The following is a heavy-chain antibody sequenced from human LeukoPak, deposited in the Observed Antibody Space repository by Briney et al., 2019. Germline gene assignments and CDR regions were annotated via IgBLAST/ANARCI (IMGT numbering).Heavy chain of an antibody. Sequence: GGSLRLSCAASGFTFSSYAMSWVRQAPGKGLEWVSAISGSGGSTYYADSVEGRFTISRDNSKNTLYLQMNSLRAEDTAVYYCAKGVLGIYEFDYWDQGTLVTVSS. D-gene: IGHD3-16*01. J-gene: IGHJ4*02. CDR3: AKGVLGIYEFDY. CDR1: GFTFSSYA. V-gene: IGHV3-23*01. CDR2: ISGSGGST.